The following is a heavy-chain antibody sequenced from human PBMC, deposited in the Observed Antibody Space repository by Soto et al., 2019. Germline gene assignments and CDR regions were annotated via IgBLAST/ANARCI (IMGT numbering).Heavy chain of an antibody. Sequence: PGGSLRLSCASSGFTFSIYGMHCVLQAPGKGLEWVAVIWYDGSNKYYADSVKGRFTISRDNSKNTLYLQMNSLRAEDTAVYYCAREPHSSGIFDPWGQGTLVTVSS. D-gene: IGHD6-25*01. CDR1: GFTFSIYG. J-gene: IGHJ5*02. CDR2: IWYDGSNK. CDR3: AREPHSSGIFDP. V-gene: IGHV3-33*01.